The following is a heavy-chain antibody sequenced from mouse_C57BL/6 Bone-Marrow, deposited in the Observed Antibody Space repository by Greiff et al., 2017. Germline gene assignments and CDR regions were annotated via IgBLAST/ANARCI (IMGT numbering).Heavy chain of an antibody. V-gene: IGHV5-17*01. CDR3: ARLDYYGSRAPYVS. J-gene: IGHJ2*01. CDR2: ISSGSSTI. CDR1: GFTFSDYG. D-gene: IGHD1-1*01. Sequence: EVHLVESGGGLVKPGGSLKLSCAASGFTFSDYGMHWVRQAPEKGLEWVAYISSGSSTISYADTVKGRFTITRDNATNTAFLQLPSLRSEDTAMYYCARLDYYGSRAPYVSWGKGITLAVSS.